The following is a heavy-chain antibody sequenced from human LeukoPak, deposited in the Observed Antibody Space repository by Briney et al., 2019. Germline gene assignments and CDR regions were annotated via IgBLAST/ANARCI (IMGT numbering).Heavy chain of an antibody. J-gene: IGHJ4*02. D-gene: IGHD3-3*01. V-gene: IGHV1-2*02. CDR2: INPNSGGT. CDR1: GYTFIGYY. Sequence: ASVKVSCKTSGYTFIGYYMHWVRQAPGQGLEWMGWINPNSGGTNYVEKFQGRVTMTRDTSISTAYMELSRLRSDDTAVYYCARVPAASSYDFWSGYIYFFDYWGQGTLVTVSS. CDR3: ARVPAASSYDFWSGYIYFFDY.